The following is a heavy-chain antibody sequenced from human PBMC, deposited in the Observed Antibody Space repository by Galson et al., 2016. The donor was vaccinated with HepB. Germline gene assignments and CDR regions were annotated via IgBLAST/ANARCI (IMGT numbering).Heavy chain of an antibody. CDR2: IYYSGIT. Sequence: RYYWSWLRQPPGKGLEWIGYIYYSGITNYNPSLKSRVAISVDTSKDQFSLKLTSVTAADTAVYYCARVFSSSWFYYFDFWGQGIQVTVSS. J-gene: IGHJ4*02. V-gene: IGHV4-59*01. CDR1: RYY. CDR3: ARVFSSSWFYYFDF. D-gene: IGHD6-13*01.